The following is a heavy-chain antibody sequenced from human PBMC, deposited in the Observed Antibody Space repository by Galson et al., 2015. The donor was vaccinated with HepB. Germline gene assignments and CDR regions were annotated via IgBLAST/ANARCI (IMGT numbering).Heavy chain of an antibody. CDR1: GDSISSDY. Sequence: SETLSLTCTVSGDSISSDYWSWIRQPPGKGLEWIGYIYYSGRTKYNPSLKSRVTISVDTSKNQFSLKLNSVTAADTAVYYCATLPRAGHVSGWASWGQGTLVIVSS. V-gene: IGHV4-59*01. D-gene: IGHD6-19*01. CDR3: ATLPRAGHVSGWAS. J-gene: IGHJ5*02. CDR2: IYYSGRT.